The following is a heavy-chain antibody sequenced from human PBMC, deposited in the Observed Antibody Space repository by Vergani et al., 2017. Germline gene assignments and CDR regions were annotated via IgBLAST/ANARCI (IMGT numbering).Heavy chain of an antibody. J-gene: IGHJ6*03. V-gene: IGHV3-7*01. D-gene: IGHD2-2*02. Sequence: EVQLVESGGGLVQPGGSLRLSCAASGFTFRSDWMRWVRQAPGKGLEWVANIKQDGSEKYYVDSVKGRFTISRDNAKNSLYLQMNSLRAEDTAVYYCARDLYCSSTSCYRDYYYYYMDVWGKGTTVTVSS. CDR3: ARDLYCSSTSCYRDYYYYYMDV. CDR1: GFTFRSDW. CDR2: IKQDGSEK.